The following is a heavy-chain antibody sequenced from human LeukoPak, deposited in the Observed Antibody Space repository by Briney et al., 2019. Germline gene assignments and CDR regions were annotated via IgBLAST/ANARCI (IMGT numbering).Heavy chain of an antibody. CDR1: GFTFSSYE. J-gene: IGHJ4*02. D-gene: IGHD2-15*01. CDR3: AKRPRYCSGGSCFGFDY. CDR2: ISSSGSTL. V-gene: IGHV3-48*03. Sequence: GGSLRLSCAASGFTFSSYEMNWVRQAPGKGLEWVSYISSSGSTLYYADSVKGRFTISRDNAKNSLYLQMNSLRAEDTAVYYCAKRPRYCSGGSCFGFDYWGQGTLVTVSS.